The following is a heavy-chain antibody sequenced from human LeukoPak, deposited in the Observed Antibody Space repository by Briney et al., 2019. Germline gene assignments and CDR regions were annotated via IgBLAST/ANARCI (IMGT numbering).Heavy chain of an antibody. CDR1: GYSFTSYW. CDR2: IYPGDSDT. D-gene: IGHD6-13*01. V-gene: IGHV5-51*01. J-gene: IGHJ4*02. CDR3: ARLHSSSWYYFDY. Sequence: GESLKISCKCSGYSFTSYWIGWVRPMPGKGLEWMGIIYPGDSDTRYSQSFQGQVIISADKSISTAYLQWSSLKASDTAMYYCARLHSSSWYYFDYWGQGTLVTVSS.